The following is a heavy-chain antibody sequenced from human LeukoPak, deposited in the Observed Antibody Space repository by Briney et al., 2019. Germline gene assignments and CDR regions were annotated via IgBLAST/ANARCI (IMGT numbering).Heavy chain of an antibody. D-gene: IGHD1-26*01. V-gene: IGHV1-2*02. CDR3: ARAGATIHAFDI. CDR1: GYTFTGYY. CDR2: INPNSGGT. Sequence: VASVKVSCKASGYTFTGYYMHWVRQAPGQGLEWMGWINPNSGGTNYAQKFQGRVTMTRDTSISTAHMELSRLRSDDTAVYYCARAGATIHAFDIWGQGTMVTVSS. J-gene: IGHJ3*02.